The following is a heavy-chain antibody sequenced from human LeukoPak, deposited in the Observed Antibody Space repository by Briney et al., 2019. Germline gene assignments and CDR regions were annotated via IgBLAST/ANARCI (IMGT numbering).Heavy chain of an antibody. V-gene: IGHV6-1*01. J-gene: IGHJ4*02. CDR2: TYHRSKWYN. D-gene: IGHD6-19*01. CDR1: GDSFSINSAA. Sequence: SQTLSLTCAISGDSFSINSAAWNWIRQSPSRGLEWLGRTYHRSKWYNDYAVSVKSLITINPDISKNQFSLQLNSVTPEDTAVYYCARSPSPYSSGWYFDYWGQGTLVTVSS. CDR3: ARSPSPYSSGWYFDY.